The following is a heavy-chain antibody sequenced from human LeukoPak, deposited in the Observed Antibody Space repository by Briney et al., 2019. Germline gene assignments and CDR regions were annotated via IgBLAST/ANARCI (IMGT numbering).Heavy chain of an antibody. Sequence: PGGSLRLSCTASGFTFSNFWMGWVRQAPGKGLEWVANIKQDGSEKYYVDSVKGRFTISRDNAKNSLYLQMNSLRAEDTAVYYCARGAYCGGDCDTADAFDIWGQGTMVTVSS. D-gene: IGHD2-21*02. J-gene: IGHJ3*02. CDR1: GFTFSNFW. CDR3: ARGAYCGGDCDTADAFDI. CDR2: IKQDGSEK. V-gene: IGHV3-7*03.